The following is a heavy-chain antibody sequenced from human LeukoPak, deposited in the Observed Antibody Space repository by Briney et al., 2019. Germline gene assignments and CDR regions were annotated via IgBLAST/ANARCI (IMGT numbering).Heavy chain of an antibody. J-gene: IGHJ4*02. Sequence: SETLSLTCAVYGGSFSGYYWSWIRQPPGKGLERIGEINHSGSTNYNPSLKSRITISVDTSKNQFSLKLSSVTAADTAVYYCASSPDGNRYCSGGSCYGFFDYWGQGTLVTVSS. CDR2: INHSGST. CDR1: GGSFSGYY. V-gene: IGHV4-34*01. CDR3: ASSPDGNRYCSGGSCYGFFDY. D-gene: IGHD2-15*01.